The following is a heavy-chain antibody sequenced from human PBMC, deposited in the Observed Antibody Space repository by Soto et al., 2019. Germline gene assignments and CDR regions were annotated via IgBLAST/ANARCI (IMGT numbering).Heavy chain of an antibody. V-gene: IGHV3-30*03. Sequence: GGSLRLSCAASGFTFTTFAMHWVRQAPGKGLEWVAVIASDGSKKDSVKGRFTISRDNAKNSLYLQMNSLRAEDTAVYYCARGRTQTLYYFDYWGQGTLVTVSS. J-gene: IGHJ4*02. CDR2: IASDGSK. CDR3: ARGRTQTLYYFDY. CDR1: GFTFTTFA.